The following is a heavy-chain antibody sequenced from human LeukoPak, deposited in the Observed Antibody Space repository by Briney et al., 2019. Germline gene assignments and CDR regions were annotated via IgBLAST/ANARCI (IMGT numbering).Heavy chain of an antibody. Sequence: GGSLRLSCAASGLSLSSSNMHWVRQAPGGGLEWLSYISAGSGTVFSADSVKGRFSISRDNARESLFLQMNSLRVDDTAVYYCTKDLGLRRMIWGRGTLVIVSS. CDR2: ISAGSGTV. CDR1: GLSLSSSN. V-gene: IGHV3-48*04. J-gene: IGHJ2*01. CDR3: TKDLGLRRMI.